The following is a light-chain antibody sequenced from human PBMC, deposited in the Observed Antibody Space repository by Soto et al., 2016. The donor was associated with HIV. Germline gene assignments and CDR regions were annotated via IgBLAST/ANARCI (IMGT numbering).Light chain of an antibody. CDR2: ATS. CDR1: QSISGY. CDR3: QQSHSPPRT. Sequence: DIQMTQSPSSLSASVGDRVTITCRTSQSISGYLNWYQQKPGKAPKVLISATSDLQSGVPSRFSGSRSGREFTLTISSLQPEDFATYYCQQSHSPPRTFGQGTKVEIK. V-gene: IGKV1-39*01. J-gene: IGKJ1*01.